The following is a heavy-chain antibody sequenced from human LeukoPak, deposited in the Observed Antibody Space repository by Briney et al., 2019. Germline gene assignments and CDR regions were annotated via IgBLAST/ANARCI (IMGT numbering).Heavy chain of an antibody. J-gene: IGHJ5*02. V-gene: IGHV4-4*07. D-gene: IGHD3-10*01. CDR3: ARVFETKLWFGELLGWFDP. CDR1: GGSISSYY. CDR2: IYTSGST. Sequence: PSETLSLTCTVSGGSISSYYWSWIRQPAGKGLEWIGRIYTSGSTNYNPSLKSRVTMSVDTSKNQFSLKLSSATAADTAVYYCARVFETKLWFGELLGWFDPWGQGTLVTVSS.